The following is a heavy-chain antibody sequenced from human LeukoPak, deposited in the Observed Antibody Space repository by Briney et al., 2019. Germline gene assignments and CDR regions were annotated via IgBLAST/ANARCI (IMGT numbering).Heavy chain of an antibody. Sequence: SQTLSLTCTVSGGSISSGDYYWSWIRQPPGKGLEWIGYIYYSGSTYYNPSLKSRVTISVDTSKNQFSLKLSSVTAADTAVYYCARAGVGYCSSTSCYNLLRVKDLGWFDPWGQGTLVTVSS. CDR2: IYYSGST. J-gene: IGHJ5*02. V-gene: IGHV4-30-4*01. CDR1: GGSISSGDYY. CDR3: ARAGVGYCSSTSCYNLLRVKDLGWFDP. D-gene: IGHD2-2*02.